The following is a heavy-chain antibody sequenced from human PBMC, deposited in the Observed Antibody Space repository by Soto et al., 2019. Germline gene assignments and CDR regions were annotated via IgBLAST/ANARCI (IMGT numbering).Heavy chain of an antibody. CDR1: GFTFRTYA. D-gene: IGHD2-2*01. V-gene: IGHV3-23*01. J-gene: IGHJ6*02. CDR2: IRGSGGSP. Sequence: HPGRSLRLSCAASGFTFRTYAMSWVRQAPGKGLEWVSVIRGSGGSPYYADSVKGRFIISRDNSKNTLYLQMNSLRPEDTAVYYCAKDEDIVVVPAALDVWGQGTTVTVSS. CDR3: AKDEDIVVVPAALDV.